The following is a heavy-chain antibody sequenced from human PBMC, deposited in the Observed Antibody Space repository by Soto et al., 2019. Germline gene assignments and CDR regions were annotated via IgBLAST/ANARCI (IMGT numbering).Heavy chain of an antibody. CDR1: GFTLSTYA. Sequence: PXGSLRLSCSASGFTLSTYAMHWVRQAPGKGLEWVAVISYDGSNKYYADSVKGRFTFSRDNSKNTLFLQMNSLTAEDTAVYYCVKGAGVTMTYYFDYWGLGTLVTVSS. V-gene: IGHV3-30*18. J-gene: IGHJ4*02. D-gene: IGHD4-17*01. CDR3: VKGAGVTMTYYFDY. CDR2: ISYDGSNK.